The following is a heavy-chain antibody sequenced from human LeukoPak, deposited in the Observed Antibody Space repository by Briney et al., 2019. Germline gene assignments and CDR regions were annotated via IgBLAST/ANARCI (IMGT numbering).Heavy chain of an antibody. V-gene: IGHV3-21*01. D-gene: IGHD2-2*01. CDR3: ARDSRDIVVVPADY. CDR1: GFTFSSYS. J-gene: IGHJ4*02. CDR2: ISSSSSYI. Sequence: GGSLRLSCAASGFTFSSYSMNWVRQAPGKRLEWVSSISSSSSYIYYADSVKARFTISRDNAKNSLYLQMNSLRAEDTAVYYCARDSRDIVVVPADYWGQGTLVTVSS.